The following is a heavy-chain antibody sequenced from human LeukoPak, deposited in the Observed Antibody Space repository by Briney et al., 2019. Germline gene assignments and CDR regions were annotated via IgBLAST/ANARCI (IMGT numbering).Heavy chain of an antibody. V-gene: IGHV4-39*07. J-gene: IGHJ5*02. D-gene: IGHD6-13*01. CDR2: IYYSGST. Sequence: PSETLSLICSVSGGSISSSSDYWGWIRQPPGKGLEWIGSIYYSGSTYYNPSLKSRVTISVDTSKNQFSLKLSSVTAVDTAVYYCARDGIAAAGTPNWFDPWGQGTLVTVSS. CDR1: GGSISSSSDY. CDR3: ARDGIAAAGTPNWFDP.